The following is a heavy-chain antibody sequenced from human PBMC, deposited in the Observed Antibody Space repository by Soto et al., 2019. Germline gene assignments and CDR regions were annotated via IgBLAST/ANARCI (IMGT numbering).Heavy chain of an antibody. CDR3: ARGKGMEENYYSYGMDV. CDR1: GYTFSTYA. J-gene: IGHJ6*02. Sequence: PAVKVSCKASGYTFSTYALHWVRQAPGQGLEWMGWINGGNGHTRYSQKFKDRVTISRDTPASTAYMELSGLRSEDTAVYYCARGKGMEENYYSYGMDVWGQGTTVTVSS. D-gene: IGHD1-1*01. V-gene: IGHV1-3*01. CDR2: INGGNGHT.